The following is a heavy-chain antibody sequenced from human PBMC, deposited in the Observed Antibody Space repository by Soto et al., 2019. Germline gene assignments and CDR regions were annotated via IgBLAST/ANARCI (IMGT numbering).Heavy chain of an antibody. CDR2: ISAYNGNT. D-gene: IGHD3-10*01. V-gene: IGHV1-18*01. CDR3: ARSYMALWFGDTRDYYYYYMDV. Sequence: GPVEVSRKASGYTFTSYCISWGRQAPGQGLEWVGWISAYNGNTNYAQKLQGRVTMTTDTSTSTAYMELRSLRSDDTAVYYCARSYMALWFGDTRDYYYYYMDVWGKGTTVPVSS. J-gene: IGHJ6*03. CDR1: GYTFTSYC.